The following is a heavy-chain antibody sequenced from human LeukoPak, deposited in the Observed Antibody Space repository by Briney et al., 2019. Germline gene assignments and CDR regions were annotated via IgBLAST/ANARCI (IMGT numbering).Heavy chain of an antibody. J-gene: IGHJ4*02. CDR2: ISSSSSYI. CDR1: GFTFSSYG. D-gene: IGHD3-22*01. Sequence: GGSLRLSCAASGFTFSSYGMHWVRQAPGKGLEWVSSISSSSSYIYYADSVKGRFTISRDNAKNSLYLQMNSLRAEDTAVYYCARVLHRRNYDSSVYYGYWGQGTLVTVSS. CDR3: ARVLHRRNYDSSVYYGY. V-gene: IGHV3-21*01.